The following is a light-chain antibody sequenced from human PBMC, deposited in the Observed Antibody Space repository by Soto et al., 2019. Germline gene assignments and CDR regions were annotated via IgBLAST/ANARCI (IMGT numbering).Light chain of an antibody. CDR3: QSNDNGLSGSDV. V-gene: IGLV1-40*01. J-gene: IGLJ1*01. CDR2: GDS. Sequence: QSVLTQPPSVSGAPGQRVTISGTGSSSNIGAGYDVNWYQQLPETAPKLLIFGDSNRPSGVPDRFSGSKSGTSASLVITGLQADDEADYYCQSNDNGLSGSDVFGTRTKVTVL. CDR1: SSNIGAGYD.